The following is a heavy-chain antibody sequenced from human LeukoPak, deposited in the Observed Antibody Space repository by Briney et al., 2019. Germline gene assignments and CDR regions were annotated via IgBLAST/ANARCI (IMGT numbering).Heavy chain of an antibody. D-gene: IGHD3-22*01. CDR3: ARVPGSSGFSYTPPDY. CDR1: GYTFTSYG. CDR2: INPNSGGT. J-gene: IGHJ4*02. V-gene: IGHV1-2*06. Sequence: ASVKVSCKASGYTFTSYGISWVRQAPGQGLEWMGRINPNSGGTNYAQKFQGRVTMTRDTSTSTVYMELSSLRSEDTAVYYCARVPGSSGFSYTPPDYWGQGTLVTVSS.